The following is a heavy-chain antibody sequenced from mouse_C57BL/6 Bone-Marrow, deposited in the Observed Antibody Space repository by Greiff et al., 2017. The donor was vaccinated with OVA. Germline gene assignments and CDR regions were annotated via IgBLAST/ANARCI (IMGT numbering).Heavy chain of an antibody. CDR3: ASIYSGVARFDC. J-gene: IGHJ2*01. V-gene: IGHV1-64*01. CDR2: IHPNSGST. CDR1: GYTFTSYW. D-gene: IGHD1-1*01. Sequence: QVHVKQPGAELVKPGASVKLSCKASGYTFTSYWMHWVKQRPGQGLEWIGMIHPNSGSTNYNEKFKSKATLTVDKSSSTAYMQLSSLTSEDSAVYYCASIYSGVARFDCWGQGTTLTVSS.